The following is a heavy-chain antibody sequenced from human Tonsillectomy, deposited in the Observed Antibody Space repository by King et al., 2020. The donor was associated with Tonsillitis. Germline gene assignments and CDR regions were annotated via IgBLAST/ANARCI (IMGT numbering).Heavy chain of an antibody. CDR2: LSWNSGSI. Sequence: VQLVESGGGLVQPGRSLRLSCAASGFTFDDYAMHWVRQAPGKGLEWVSALSWNSGSIGYADSVKGRFTISRDNAKNSLYLQMNSLRPEDTALYYCASRSDEYSSSSGGFDIWGQGTMVTVSS. CDR1: GFTFDDYA. V-gene: IGHV3-9*01. CDR3: ASRSDEYSSSSGGFDI. D-gene: IGHD6-6*01. J-gene: IGHJ3*02.